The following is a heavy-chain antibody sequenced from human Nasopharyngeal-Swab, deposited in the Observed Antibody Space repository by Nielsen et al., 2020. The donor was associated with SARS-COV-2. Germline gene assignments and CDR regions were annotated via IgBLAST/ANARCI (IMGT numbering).Heavy chain of an antibody. J-gene: IGHJ4*02. D-gene: IGHD2-15*01. CDR3: ATPGTRCSGDNCDMWVFDY. Sequence: GGSLRLSCAASGFTFSNYAMSWVRQAPGKGLEWASSIRGSGGRTSYADSAKGRFTISRDNPKNTLYLQMSSLRAEDTAVYYCATPGTRCSGDNCDMWVFDYWGQGTQVTVSS. V-gene: IGHV3-23*01. CDR1: GFTFSNYA. CDR2: IRGSGGRT.